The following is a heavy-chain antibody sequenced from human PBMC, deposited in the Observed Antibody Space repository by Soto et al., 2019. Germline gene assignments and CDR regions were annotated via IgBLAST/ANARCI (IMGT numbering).Heavy chain of an antibody. J-gene: IGHJ6*02. CDR1: GGSINHYY. CDR2: IYYSGST. D-gene: IGHD2-2*01. Sequence: PSETLSLTCTVSGGSINHYYWSWIRQPPGKGLEWIGYIYYSGSTYYSPSLKGRVTISVDTSKNQFSLKLNSVTAADTAVYYCARDSRDVVVPAADYYGMDVWGQGTTVTVSS. V-gene: IGHV4-59*01. CDR3: ARDSRDVVVPAADYYGMDV.